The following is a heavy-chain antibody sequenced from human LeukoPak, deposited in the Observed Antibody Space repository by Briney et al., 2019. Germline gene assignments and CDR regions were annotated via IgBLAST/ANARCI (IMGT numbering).Heavy chain of an antibody. CDR2: IRYDGSNK. Sequence: PGGSLRLSCAAPGFTFSSYGMHWVRQAPGKGLEWVAFIRYDGSNKYHADSVKGRFTISRDSSKNTLFLEMNSLRVEDTAVYYCAKRHTTGWYLFDYWGQGTLVTVSS. CDR3: AKRHTTGWYLFDY. D-gene: IGHD6-19*01. V-gene: IGHV3-30*02. J-gene: IGHJ4*02. CDR1: GFTFSSYG.